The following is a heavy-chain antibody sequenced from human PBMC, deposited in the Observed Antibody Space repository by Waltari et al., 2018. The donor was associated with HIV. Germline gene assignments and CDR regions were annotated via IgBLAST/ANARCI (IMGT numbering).Heavy chain of an antibody. CDR2: ISYDGSNK. CDR1: GLTFGRYA. D-gene: IGHD3-3*01. V-gene: IGHV3-30*04. CDR3: ARGKNWSGYKFDY. J-gene: IGHJ4*02. Sequence: QVQLVESGGGVVQTGRSLRHYCEASGLTFGRYAMHWVRQAPGKGLEWVAVISYDGSNKYYADSVKGRFTISRDNSKNTLYLQMNSLRVEDTAVYYCARGKNWSGYKFDYWGQGTLVTVSS.